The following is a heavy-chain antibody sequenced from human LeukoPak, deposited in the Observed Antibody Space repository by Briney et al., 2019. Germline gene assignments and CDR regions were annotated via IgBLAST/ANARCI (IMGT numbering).Heavy chain of an antibody. J-gene: IGHJ4*02. V-gene: IGHV3-20*04. Sequence: GGSLRLSCAASGFTFDDYGMSWVRQAPGKGLEWVSGINWNGGSTGYADSVKGRFTISRDNAKNSLYLKMNSLRAEDTALYYCASCTPNTGFCNYWGQGTLVTVSS. CDR1: GFTFDDYG. CDR2: INWNGGST. CDR3: ASCTPNTGFCNY. D-gene: IGHD2-2*03.